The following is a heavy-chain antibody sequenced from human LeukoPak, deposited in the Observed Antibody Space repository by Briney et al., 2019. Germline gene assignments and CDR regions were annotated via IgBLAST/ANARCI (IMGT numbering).Heavy chain of an antibody. CDR1: GYTFTSYD. D-gene: IGHD2-15*01. V-gene: IGHV1-8*01. CDR2: MNPNSGNT. Sequence: ASVKVSCKASGYTFTSYDINWVRQATGQGLEWMGWMNPNSGNTGYAQKFQGRVTMTRNTSISTAYMELSSLRSEDTAVYYCARDCSGGSCYWGADAFDIWGQGTMVTVSS. CDR3: ARDCSGGSCYWGADAFDI. J-gene: IGHJ3*02.